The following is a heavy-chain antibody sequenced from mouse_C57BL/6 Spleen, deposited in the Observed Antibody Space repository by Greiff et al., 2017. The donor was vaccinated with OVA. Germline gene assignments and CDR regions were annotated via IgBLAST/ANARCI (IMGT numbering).Heavy chain of an antibody. Sequence: VQLQQPGAELVKPGASVKLSCKASGYTFTSYWMQWVKQRPGQGLEWIGEIDPSDSYTNYNQKFKGKATLTVDTSSSTAYMQLSSLTSEDSAVYYCARSKELDAGHSDDWGKGTTLTVSS. J-gene: IGHJ2*01. CDR1: GYTFTSYW. V-gene: IGHV1-50*01. CDR2: IDPSDSYT. D-gene: IGHD1-3*01. CDR3: ARSKELDAGHSDD.